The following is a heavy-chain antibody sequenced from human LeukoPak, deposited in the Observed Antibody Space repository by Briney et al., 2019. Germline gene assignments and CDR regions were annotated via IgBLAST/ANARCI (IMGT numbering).Heavy chain of an antibody. V-gene: IGHV4-39*01. CDR1: GGSISSSSYY. CDR3: ARPVVATIKVGNAFDI. Sequence: SETLSLTCTVSGGSISSSSYYWGWIRQPPGKGLEWIGSIYYSGSTCYNPSLKSRVTISVDTSKNQFSLKLSSVTAADTAVYYCARPVVATIKVGNAFDIWGQGTMVTVSS. D-gene: IGHD5-12*01. CDR2: IYYSGST. J-gene: IGHJ3*02.